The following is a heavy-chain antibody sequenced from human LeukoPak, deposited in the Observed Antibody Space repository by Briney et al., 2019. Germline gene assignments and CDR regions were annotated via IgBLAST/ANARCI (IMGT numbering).Heavy chain of an antibody. CDR2: IRYDGSNK. Sequence: TGGSLRLSCAASGFTFSSYGMHWVRQAPGKGLEWVAFIRYDGSNKYYADSVKGRFTISRDNSKNTLYLQMNSLRAEDTAVYYCAKPKLGSNGYYYYYMDVWGKGTTVTVSS. CDR3: AKPKLGSNGYYYYYMDV. D-gene: IGHD4-11*01. J-gene: IGHJ6*03. V-gene: IGHV3-30*02. CDR1: GFTFSSYG.